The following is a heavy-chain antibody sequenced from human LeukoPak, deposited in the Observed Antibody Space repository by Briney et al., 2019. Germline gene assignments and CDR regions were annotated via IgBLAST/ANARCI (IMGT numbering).Heavy chain of an antibody. CDR3: ARGRYDSRIFDY. Sequence: PGGSLRLSCAASGFTFSSYWMTWVRQAPGKGLEWVSFISSSSSYIYYADSVKGRFTISRDNAKKSLYLQMNSLRAEDTAVYYCARGRYDSRIFDYWGQGTLVTVSS. CDR2: ISSSSSYI. V-gene: IGHV3-21*01. CDR1: GFTFSSYW. D-gene: IGHD3-22*01. J-gene: IGHJ4*02.